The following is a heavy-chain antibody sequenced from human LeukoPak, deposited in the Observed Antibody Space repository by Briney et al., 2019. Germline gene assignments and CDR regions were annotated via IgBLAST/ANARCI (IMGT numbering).Heavy chain of an antibody. Sequence: SETLSLTCAVYGGSFSGYYWSWIRQPPGKGLEWIGEINHSGSTNYNPSLKSRVTISVDTSKNQSSLKLSSVTAADTAVYYCARHWELLTFAFDIWGQGTMVTVSS. CDR1: GGSFSGYY. CDR2: INHSGST. J-gene: IGHJ3*02. D-gene: IGHD1-26*01. V-gene: IGHV4-34*01. CDR3: ARHWELLTFAFDI.